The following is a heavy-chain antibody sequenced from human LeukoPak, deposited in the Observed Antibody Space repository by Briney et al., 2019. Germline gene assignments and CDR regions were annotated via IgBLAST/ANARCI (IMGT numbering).Heavy chain of an antibody. CDR1: GYTFTDYY. J-gene: IGHJ3*02. CDR3: ARDRDRIVWGRSRYDAFDI. Sequence: ASVMVSCKASGYTFTDYYIHWVRQAPGQGLEWMGWINPASDGTNYAQKFQGRVTMTRDTSISTAYMELSSLRSDDTAVYYCARDRDRIVWGRSRYDAFDIWGQGTMVTVSS. CDR2: INPASDGT. D-gene: IGHD3-16*02. V-gene: IGHV1-2*02.